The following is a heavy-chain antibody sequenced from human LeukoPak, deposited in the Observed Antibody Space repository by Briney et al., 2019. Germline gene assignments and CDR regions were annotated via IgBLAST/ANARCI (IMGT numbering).Heavy chain of an antibody. CDR1: GGSISSSSYY. CDR3: ARSKYNWNPNWFDP. V-gene: IGHV4-39*07. J-gene: IGHJ5*02. D-gene: IGHD1-20*01. Sequence: SETLSLTCTVSGGSISSSSYYWGWIRQPPGKGLEWIGSIYYSGSTYYNPSLKSRVTISVDTSKNQFSLKLNSVTAADTAVYYCARSKYNWNPNWFDPWGQGTLVTVSS. CDR2: IYYSGST.